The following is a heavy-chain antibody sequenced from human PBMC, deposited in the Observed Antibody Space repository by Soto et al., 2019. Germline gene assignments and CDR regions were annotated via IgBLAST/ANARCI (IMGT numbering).Heavy chain of an antibody. Sequence: ASVKVSSKASGYTINNYDIHWVRQDHGHGVEWMGWMNPNRCNTGYAQNFRGRVTKTQNTAIVTAYMELSSLRSDDTATYYCTRAYGAETFDFWGQGTRVTVSS. D-gene: IGHD3-10*01. CDR1: GYTINNYD. J-gene: IGHJ5*01. CDR2: MNPNRCNT. V-gene: IGHV1-8*02. CDR3: TRAYGAETFDF.